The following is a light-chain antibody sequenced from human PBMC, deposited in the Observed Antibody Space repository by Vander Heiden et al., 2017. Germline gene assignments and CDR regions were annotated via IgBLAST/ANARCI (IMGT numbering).Light chain of an antibody. V-gene: IGKV3-15*01. J-gene: IGKJ1*01. CDR1: QRVSGN. Sequence: EIAMTQSPATLSVSPGARATLSCRASQRVSGNLAWYQQKPGQAPRLLSSGASTRATGIPARFSGSGSGTEYTLTIGSLQSEDLAVYYCQQYYYWRRTFGRGTKVEIK. CDR3: QQYYYWRRT. CDR2: GAS.